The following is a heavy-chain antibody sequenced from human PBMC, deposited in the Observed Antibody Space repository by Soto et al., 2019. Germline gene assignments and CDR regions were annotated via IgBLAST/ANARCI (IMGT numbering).Heavy chain of an antibody. Sequence: QVQLQESGPGLVKPSETLSLTCTVSGGSISSYYWSWIRQPPGKGLEWIGYIYYSGSTNYNPSLTSRVTIAVDTSKNQFSLKLSSVTAADTAVYYCARDPSGWNGLSWFDPWGQGTLVTVSS. CDR1: GGSISSYY. V-gene: IGHV4-59*01. CDR2: IYYSGST. J-gene: IGHJ5*02. CDR3: ARDPSGWNGLSWFDP. D-gene: IGHD6-19*01.